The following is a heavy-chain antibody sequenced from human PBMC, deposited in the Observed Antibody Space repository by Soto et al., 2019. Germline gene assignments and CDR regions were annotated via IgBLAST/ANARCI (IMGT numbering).Heavy chain of an antibody. Sequence: PGGSLRLSCAASGFTFEEYTMHWVRQTPGKCGKWLSLIRYNDPSTHDGGAGKCLFGIARKNSKSSLYLEMNRRRTEDTALYYCASGAIRDNWNDGFGYWGQGXLVTVYS. CDR3: ASGAIRDNWNDGFGY. V-gene: IGHV3-43*01. J-gene: IGHJ4*02. CDR2: IRYNDPST. D-gene: IGHD1-20*01. CDR1: GFTFEEYT.